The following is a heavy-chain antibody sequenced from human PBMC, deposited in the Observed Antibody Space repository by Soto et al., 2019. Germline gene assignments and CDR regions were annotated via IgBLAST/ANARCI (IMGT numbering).Heavy chain of an antibody. Sequence: PSETLSLTCTVAGGSISSGGYYWSWIRQPPGKGLEWIGYIYYSGSTYYNPSLKSRVTISVDTSKNQFSLKLSSVTAADTAVYYCAREPSPGFAFSWFDPWGQGTLVTVSS. J-gene: IGHJ5*02. CDR3: AREPSPGFAFSWFDP. CDR2: IYYSGST. D-gene: IGHD3-10*01. V-gene: IGHV4-30-4*01. CDR1: GGSISSGGYY.